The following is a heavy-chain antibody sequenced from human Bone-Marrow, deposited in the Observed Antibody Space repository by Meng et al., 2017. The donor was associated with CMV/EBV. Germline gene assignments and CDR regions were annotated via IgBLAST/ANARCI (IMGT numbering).Heavy chain of an antibody. J-gene: IGHJ6*02. Sequence: GESLKISCAASGFSFSTSGMHWVRQAPGKGLEWVSFIRYDGGEKHYADSVKGRFAVSRDNSENTMFLQMSSLRVDDTAVYYCARDLDIVVVPAAISYYYYYGMDGWGQGTTVTVSS. V-gene: IGHV3-30*02. CDR3: ARDLDIVVVPAAISYYYYYGMDG. D-gene: IGHD2-2*02. CDR1: GFSFSTSG. CDR2: IRYDGGEK.